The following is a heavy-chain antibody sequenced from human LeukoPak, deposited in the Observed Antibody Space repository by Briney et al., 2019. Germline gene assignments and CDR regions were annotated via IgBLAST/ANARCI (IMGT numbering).Heavy chain of an antibody. CDR1: GFTFSSYA. D-gene: IGHD3-10*01. Sequence: GGSLRLSCAAPGFTFSSYAMSWVRQAPGEGLEWVSAISGSGGSTYYADSVKGRFTISRDNSKNTLYLQMNSLRAEDTAVYYCASLVRGVIPSMEFDPWGQGTLVTVSS. J-gene: IGHJ5*02. CDR2: ISGSGGST. CDR3: ASLVRGVIPSMEFDP. V-gene: IGHV3-23*01.